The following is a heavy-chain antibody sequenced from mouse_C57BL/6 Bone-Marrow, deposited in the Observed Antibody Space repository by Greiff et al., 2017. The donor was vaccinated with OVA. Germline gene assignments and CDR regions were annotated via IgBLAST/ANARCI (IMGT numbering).Heavy chain of an antibody. V-gene: IGHV1-82*01. CDR1: GYAFSSSW. CDR2: IYPGDGDT. J-gene: IGHJ4*01. CDR3: ARLTGVYYAMDY. D-gene: IGHD4-1*01. Sequence: VQLQQSGPELVKPGASVKISCKASGYAFSSSWMNWVKQRPGKGLEWIGRIYPGDGDTNYNGQFKGKATLTADKSSSTAYMQLSSLTSEDSAVYFCARLTGVYYAMDYWGQGTSVTVSS.